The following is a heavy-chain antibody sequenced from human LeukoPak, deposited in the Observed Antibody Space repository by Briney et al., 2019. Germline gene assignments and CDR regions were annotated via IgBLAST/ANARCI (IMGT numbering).Heavy chain of an antibody. CDR1: GFIFSSYG. Sequence: GRSLRLSCAASGFIFSSYGMHWVRQAPGKGLEWVAVIWYDGSNKYYADSVKGRFTISRDNPKNTLYLQMNSLRAEDTAVCYCARDDSSAYLNNWGQGTLVTVSS. CDR3: ARDDSSAYLNN. J-gene: IGHJ4*02. D-gene: IGHD3-22*01. V-gene: IGHV3-33*01. CDR2: IWYDGSNK.